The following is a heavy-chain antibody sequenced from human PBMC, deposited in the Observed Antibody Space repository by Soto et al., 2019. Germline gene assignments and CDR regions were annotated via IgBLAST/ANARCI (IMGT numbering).Heavy chain of an antibody. CDR3: AREPYGDSKYFDY. D-gene: IGHD2-21*02. CDR2: ISHDGRVT. V-gene: IGHV3-30*04. CDR1: GFTFNSLS. J-gene: IGHJ4*02. Sequence: QVQLVESGGGMVQPGTSLRLSCAASGFTFNSLSLHWVRQRPDKGLEWVAVISHDGRVTFYADFVKGRFTVSRDNSKNTIYLQVNSLRAEDTAVYYCAREPYGDSKYFDYWGQRTLVTVSS.